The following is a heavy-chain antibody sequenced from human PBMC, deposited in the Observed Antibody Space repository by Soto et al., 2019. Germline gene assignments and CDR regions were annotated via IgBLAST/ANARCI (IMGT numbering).Heavy chain of an antibody. D-gene: IGHD6-6*01. J-gene: IGHJ6*02. V-gene: IGHV5-10-1*01. CDR2: IDPSDSYT. Sequence: PGESLKISCKGSGYSFTIYWISWVRQMPGRGLEWMGRIDPSDSYTNYSPSFQGHVTISADKSISTAYLQWSSLKASDTAMYYCASGEYSSSPGGYYGMDVWGQGTTVTVSS. CDR3: ASGEYSSSPGGYYGMDV. CDR1: GYSFTIYW.